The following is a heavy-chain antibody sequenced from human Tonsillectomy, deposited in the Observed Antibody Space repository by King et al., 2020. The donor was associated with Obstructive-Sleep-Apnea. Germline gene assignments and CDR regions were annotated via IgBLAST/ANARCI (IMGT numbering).Heavy chain of an antibody. CDR2: IYPGDSDT. CDR3: ARQYCSSTSCQAYYYYGMDV. CDR1: GYSFTSYW. V-gene: IGHV5-51*01. Sequence: QLVQSGAEVKKPGESLKISCKGSGYSFTSYWIGWVRQMPGKGLEWMGIIYPGDSDTRYSPSFQGQVTISADKSISTAYLQWSSRKASDTAMYYCARQYCSSTSCQAYYYYGMDVWGQGTTVTVSS. D-gene: IGHD2-2*01. J-gene: IGHJ6*02.